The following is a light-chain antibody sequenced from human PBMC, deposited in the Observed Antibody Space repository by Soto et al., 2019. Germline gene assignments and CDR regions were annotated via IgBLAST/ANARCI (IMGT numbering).Light chain of an antibody. CDR3: QQYNDWPPGYT. CDR1: QNINSW. CDR2: EAS. V-gene: IGKV1-5*03. Sequence: DIQMTQSPSTLSASVGDRVTITCRASQNINSWLAWYQQKPGKAPNLLIYEASSLESGVPSRFGGSGSGTEFTLTISSLQAEDFAVYYCQQYNDWPPGYTFGQGTKVDIK. J-gene: IGKJ2*01.